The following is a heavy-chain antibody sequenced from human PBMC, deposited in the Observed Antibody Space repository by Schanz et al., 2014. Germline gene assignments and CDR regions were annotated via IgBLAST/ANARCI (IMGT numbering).Heavy chain of an antibody. CDR2: IRYDGNNK. Sequence: QVHLVESGGGVVQPGGSLRLSCAASGFIFRTYGMHWVRQAPGKGLEWVAFIRYDGNNKYYADSMKGRFTISRDNAKNSLYLQVNRLRAEDTAVYYCAREGLGADYWGQGTLVTVSS. D-gene: IGHD3-16*01. J-gene: IGHJ4*02. CDR1: GFIFRTYG. CDR3: AREGLGADY. V-gene: IGHV3-30*02.